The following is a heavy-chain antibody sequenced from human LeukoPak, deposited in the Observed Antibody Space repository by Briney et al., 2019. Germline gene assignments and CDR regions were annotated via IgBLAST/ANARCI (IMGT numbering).Heavy chain of an antibody. CDR2: INPNSGGT. CDR3: ARSMIVANDAFDI. CDR1: GYTFTGYY. D-gene: IGHD3-22*01. Sequence: ASVKVSCKASGYTFTGYYMHWVRQAPGQGLEWMGWINPNSGGTNYAQKFQGRVTMTRDTSISTAYMELSRLRSDDTAVYYCARSMIVANDAFDIWGQGTMVTVSS. V-gene: IGHV1-2*02. J-gene: IGHJ3*02.